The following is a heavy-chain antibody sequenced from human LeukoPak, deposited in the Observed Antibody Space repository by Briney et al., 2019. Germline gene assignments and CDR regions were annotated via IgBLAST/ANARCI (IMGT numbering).Heavy chain of an antibody. CDR2: IYYSGST. Sequence: PSETLSLTCTVSGGSISSSSYYWGWIRQPPGKGLEWIGSIYYSGSTYYNPSLKSRATISVDTSKNQSSLKLSSVSAADTAVYYCARHRPHYDILTGLYYFDYWGQGTLVTVSS. CDR1: GGSISSSSYY. D-gene: IGHD3-9*01. V-gene: IGHV4-39*01. CDR3: ARHRPHYDILTGLYYFDY. J-gene: IGHJ4*02.